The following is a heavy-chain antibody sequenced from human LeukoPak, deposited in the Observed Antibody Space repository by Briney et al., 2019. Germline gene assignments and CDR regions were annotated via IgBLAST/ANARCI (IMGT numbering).Heavy chain of an antibody. CDR3: ARGRGSSSWRNFDY. CDR2: MNPNSGNT. J-gene: IGHJ4*02. CDR1: GYTFPSYD. Sequence: ASVKVSCKPSGYTFPSYDINWVQQATGQGLEWMGWMNPNSGNTGYAQKFQGRVTMTRNTSISTAYMELSSLKSEDTAVYYCARGRGSSSWRNFDYWGQGTLVTVSS. D-gene: IGHD6-13*01. V-gene: IGHV1-8*01.